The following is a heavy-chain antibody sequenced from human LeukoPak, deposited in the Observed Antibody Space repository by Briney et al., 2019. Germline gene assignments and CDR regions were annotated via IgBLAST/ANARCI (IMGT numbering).Heavy chain of an antibody. V-gene: IGHV1-46*01. CDR1: GYTFTSYY. Sequence: ASVKVSCKASGYTFTSYYMHWVRQAPGQGLEWMGIINPSGRSTSYAQKFQGRVTMTRDTSTSTVYMELSSLRSEDTAVYYCARDSPNAEPFDYWGQGTLVTVSS. CDR3: ARDSPNAEPFDY. J-gene: IGHJ4*02. D-gene: IGHD2-8*01. CDR2: INPSGRST.